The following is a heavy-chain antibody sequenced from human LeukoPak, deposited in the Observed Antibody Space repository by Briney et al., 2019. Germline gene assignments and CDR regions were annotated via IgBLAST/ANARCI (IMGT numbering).Heavy chain of an antibody. CDR1: GGSFSGYY. CDR2: INHSGST. V-gene: IGHV4-34*01. Sequence: SETLSLTCAVYGGSFSGYYWSWIRQPPGKGLEWIGEINHSGSTNYNPSLKSRVTISVDTSKNQFSLKLSSVTAADTAVYYCARGRLAHRRISIAARSGFDYRGQGTLVTVSS. D-gene: IGHD6-6*01. CDR3: ARGRLAHRRISIAARSGFDY. J-gene: IGHJ4*02.